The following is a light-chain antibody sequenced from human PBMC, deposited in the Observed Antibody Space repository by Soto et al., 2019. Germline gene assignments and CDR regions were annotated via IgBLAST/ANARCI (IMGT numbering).Light chain of an antibody. V-gene: IGKV1D-12*01. Sequence: DIQMTQSPSSVSASIGDRVTITCRASQDINNWLAWYQQKPGKAPNLLIYTASKLQSGVPSSFSGSGSGTEFTLIISSLQPDDVATYYCQQSDSFPLTFGGGTKVEMK. CDR3: QQSDSFPLT. J-gene: IGKJ4*01. CDR1: QDINNW. CDR2: TAS.